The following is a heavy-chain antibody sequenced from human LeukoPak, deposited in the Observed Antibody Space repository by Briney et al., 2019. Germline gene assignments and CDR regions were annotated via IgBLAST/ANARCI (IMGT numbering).Heavy chain of an antibody. CDR3: ARRPTTYYEYYLYHAMDV. J-gene: IGHJ6*02. D-gene: IGHD3-22*01. Sequence: GGSLRLSCVASGFSFSPYAMNWVRQAPGKGLEWVSSISNSGSYIYYADSVKGRFTISRDDAKKSVYLQMNSLRAEDTAVYYCARRPTTYYEYYLYHAMDVWGQGITVTVSS. CDR1: GFSFSPYA. CDR2: ISNSGSYI. V-gene: IGHV3-21*01.